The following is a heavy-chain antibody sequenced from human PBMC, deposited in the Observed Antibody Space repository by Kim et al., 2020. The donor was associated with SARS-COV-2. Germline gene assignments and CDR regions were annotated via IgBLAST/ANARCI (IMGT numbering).Heavy chain of an antibody. J-gene: IGHJ6*02. CDR1: GYTFTSYD. V-gene: IGHV1-8*01. D-gene: IGHD3-10*01. CDR2: MNPNSGNT. CDR3: ARSHLRFITMVKDGMDV. Sequence: ASVKVSCKASGYTFTSYDINWVRQATGQGLEWMGWMNPNSGNTGYAQKFQGRVTMTRNTSISTAYMELSSLRSEDTAVYYCARSHLRFITMVKDGMDVWGQGTTVTVSS.